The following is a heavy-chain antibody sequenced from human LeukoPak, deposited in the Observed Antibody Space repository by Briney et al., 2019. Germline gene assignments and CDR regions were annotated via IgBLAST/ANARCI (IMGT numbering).Heavy chain of an antibody. CDR2: IYVSGST. J-gene: IGHJ4*02. CDR1: GASINGYY. Sequence: SETLSLTCSVSGASINGYYWSWIRQPAGKGLEWIGRIYVSGSTNYNPSLKSRVTMSADRSKSQFSLKLTSVTAADTAVYYCARGTGPLDYWGQGTLVTVSS. CDR3: ARGTGPLDY. V-gene: IGHV4-4*07.